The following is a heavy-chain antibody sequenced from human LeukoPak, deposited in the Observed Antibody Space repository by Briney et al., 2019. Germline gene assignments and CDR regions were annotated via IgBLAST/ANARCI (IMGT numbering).Heavy chain of an antibody. CDR2: LSWNSGSR. CDR3: ARKGGTLDY. V-gene: IGHV3-9*01. CDR1: GFNFDDSA. D-gene: IGHD3-16*01. J-gene: IGHJ4*02. Sequence: GGSLRLSCAASGFNFDDSAMHWVRQVPGKGLEWVSGLSWNSGSRGYADSVKGRFTISRDNAKNTLYLQMNSLRAEDTAVYYCARKGGTLDYWGQGTLVTVSS.